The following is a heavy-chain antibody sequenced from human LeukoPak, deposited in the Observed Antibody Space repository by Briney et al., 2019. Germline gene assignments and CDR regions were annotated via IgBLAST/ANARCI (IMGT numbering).Heavy chain of an antibody. Sequence: GRSLRLSCSASGFTFSSYAMLWVRQAPGKGLEGGAVISYDGSNKYYADSVKGRFTISRDNAKNTLYLQMTSLRAEDTAASYSARDRSRGSAAFYYCGQGTLVTAYS. V-gene: IGHV3-30*04. CDR1: GFTFSSYA. CDR2: ISYDGSNK. J-gene: IGHJ4*02. CDR3: ARDRSRGSAAFYY. D-gene: IGHD6-19*01.